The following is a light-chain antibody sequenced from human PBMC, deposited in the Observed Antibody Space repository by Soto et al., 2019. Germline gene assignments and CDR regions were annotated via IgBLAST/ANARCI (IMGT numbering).Light chain of an antibody. J-gene: IGKJ4*01. CDR2: DAS. Sequence: ETVLTQSPATLSSSPGKSATLSCRTSQSVDTSLAWYQQKPGQAPRLLIYDASSRATGIPVRFSDSGSGTDFTLTISSLEPEDFAVYYCQHRGNWGTFGGGTKVEIK. CDR3: QHRGNWGT. CDR1: QSVDTS. V-gene: IGKV3-11*01.